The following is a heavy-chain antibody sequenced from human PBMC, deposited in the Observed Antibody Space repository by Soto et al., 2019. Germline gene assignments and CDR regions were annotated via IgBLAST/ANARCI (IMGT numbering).Heavy chain of an antibody. V-gene: IGHV3-7*01. CDR3: ARDRGGYDLYYFDY. J-gene: IGHJ4*02. CDR2: IKQDGSEK. D-gene: IGHD5-12*01. Sequence: GGSLRLSCAASGFTFSSYWMSWVRQAPGKGLEWVANIKQDGSEKYYVDSVKGRFTISRDNAKNSLYLQMNSLRAEDTAVYYCARDRGGYDLYYFDYWGQGTLVTVSS. CDR1: GFTFSSYW.